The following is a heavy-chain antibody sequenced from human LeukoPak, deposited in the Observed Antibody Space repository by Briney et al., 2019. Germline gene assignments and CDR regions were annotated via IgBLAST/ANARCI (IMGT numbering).Heavy chain of an antibody. Sequence: PSQTLSLTCTVSGGSISSGTYHWSWIRQYPEKGLEWIGHISYGGTTYYNPSLKSQVTISLDTSRNHFSLKLNSVTAADTAVYYCARHSIASDGARLFDYWGRGTLVTVSS. CDR1: GGSISSGTYH. D-gene: IGHD2-21*01. J-gene: IGHJ4*02. V-gene: IGHV4-31*01. CDR3: ARHSIASDGARLFDY. CDR2: ISYGGTT.